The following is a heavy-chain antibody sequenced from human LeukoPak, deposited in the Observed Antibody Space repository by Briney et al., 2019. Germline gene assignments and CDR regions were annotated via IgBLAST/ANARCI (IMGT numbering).Heavy chain of an antibody. Sequence: ASVKVSCKASGYTFTGYYMHWVRQAPGQGLEWMGRINPNSGGTNYAQKFQGRVTMTRDTSISTAYMELSRLRSDDTAVYCCARFIVGATPDAFDIWGQGTMVTVSS. J-gene: IGHJ3*02. V-gene: IGHV1-2*06. D-gene: IGHD1-26*01. CDR3: ARFIVGATPDAFDI. CDR1: GYTFTGYY. CDR2: INPNSGGT.